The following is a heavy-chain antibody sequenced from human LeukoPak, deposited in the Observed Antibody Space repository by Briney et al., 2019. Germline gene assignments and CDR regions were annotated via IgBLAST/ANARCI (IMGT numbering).Heavy chain of an antibody. CDR2: IYPGDSDT. CDR3: VRNQGYCTITTCYKDGHYYYAMDV. Sequence: GESLKISCEGSVYNFSTYWIGWVRQMPGKGLEWMGIIYPGDSDTRYSPSFQGQVTISADKSISTAYLQWSSLKASDTAMYYCVRNQGYCTITTCYKDGHYYYAMDVWGQGTTVTVSS. J-gene: IGHJ6*02. D-gene: IGHD2-2*02. V-gene: IGHV5-51*01. CDR1: VYNFSTYW.